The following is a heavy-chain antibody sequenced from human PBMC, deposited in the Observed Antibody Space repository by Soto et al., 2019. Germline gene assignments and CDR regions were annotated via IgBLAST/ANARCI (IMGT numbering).Heavy chain of an antibody. J-gene: IGHJ6*03. D-gene: IGHD3-16*01. CDR3: AKRHYAYGPGFDYMDV. CDR2: ISGSGGST. CDR1: GFTFTSYG. V-gene: IGHV3-23*01. Sequence: GGSLRLSCAASGFTFTSYGMSWVRQAPGKGLEWVSAISGSGGSTYYADPVKGRFTISRDNSTNTIYLQMNSPRAEDTALYYCAKRHYAYGPGFDYMDVWGKGTTVTAP.